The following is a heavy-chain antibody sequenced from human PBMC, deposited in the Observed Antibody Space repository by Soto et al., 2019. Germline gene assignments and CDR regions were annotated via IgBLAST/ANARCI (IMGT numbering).Heavy chain of an antibody. V-gene: IGHV3-30*18. CDR2: ISYDGSNK. J-gene: IGHJ4*02. D-gene: IGHD1-1*01. Sequence: QVQLVESGGGVVQPGRSLRLSCAASGFTFSSYGMHWVRQAPGKGLEWVAVISYDGSNKYYADSVKGRFTISRDNSKNTLYLQMNSLIAEDTAVYYCAKPGNDWGQGTLVTVSS. CDR3: AKPGND. CDR1: GFTFSSYG.